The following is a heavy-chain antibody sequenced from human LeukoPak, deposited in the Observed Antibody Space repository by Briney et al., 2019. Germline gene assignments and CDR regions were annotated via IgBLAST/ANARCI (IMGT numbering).Heavy chain of an antibody. CDR1: GYTFTSYY. CDR3: AREIEHSGYDQSVPDY. V-gene: IGHV1-46*01. J-gene: IGHJ4*02. D-gene: IGHD5-12*01. Sequence: ASVKVSCKASGYTFTSYYMHWVRQAPGQRLEWMGIINPSGGSISYAQKFQGRVTMTSDMSTSTVYMELSSLRSEDTAVYYCAREIEHSGYDQSVPDYWGQGTLGTVSS. CDR2: INPSGGSI.